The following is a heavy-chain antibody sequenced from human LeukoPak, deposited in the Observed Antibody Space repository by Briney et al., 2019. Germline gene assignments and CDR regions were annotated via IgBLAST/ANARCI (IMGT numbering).Heavy chain of an antibody. Sequence: SVKVSCKASGGTFSSYAISWVRQAPGQGLEWMGGIIPIFGTANYAQKFQGRVTITPDESTSTAYMELSRLRSEDTAVYYCAREAVWYYDSSGYSSFDYWGQGTLVTVSS. D-gene: IGHD3-22*01. V-gene: IGHV1-69*13. CDR3: AREAVWYYDSSGYSSFDY. J-gene: IGHJ4*02. CDR2: IIPIFGTA. CDR1: GGTFSSYA.